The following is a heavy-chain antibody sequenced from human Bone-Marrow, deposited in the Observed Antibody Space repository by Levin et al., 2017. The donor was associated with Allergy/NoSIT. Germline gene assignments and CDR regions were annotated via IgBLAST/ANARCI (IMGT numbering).Heavy chain of an antibody. CDR1: GFTFSTYG. CDR2: ISGTGGGT. CDR3: ARDSPYISSWYGRGDC. D-gene: IGHD6-13*01. Sequence: SCAASGFTFSTYGMSWVRQAPGKGLEWVSSISGTGGGTYYADSVKGRFTMSRDNSKNTLYLQMNSLRVEDTALYYCARDSPYISSWYGRGDCWGQGTLVTVSS. V-gene: IGHV3-23*01. J-gene: IGHJ4*02.